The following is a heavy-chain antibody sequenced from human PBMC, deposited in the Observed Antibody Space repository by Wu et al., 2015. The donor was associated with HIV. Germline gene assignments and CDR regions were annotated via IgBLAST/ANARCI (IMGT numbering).Heavy chain of an antibody. Sequence: QVQLVQSGAEVKKPGASVKVSCKTSGYRFTSYGFSWLRQAPGQGLEWMGWISPYDGDTNYAQKFQDRLIMTTDSSTNTAYMELRSLRSDDTAVYYCLRELGVDEWLGVYWGQGTLVAVSS. V-gene: IGHV1-18*01. D-gene: IGHD3-10*01. CDR2: ISPYDGDT. J-gene: IGHJ4*02. CDR1: GYRFTSYG. CDR3: LRELGVDEWLGVY.